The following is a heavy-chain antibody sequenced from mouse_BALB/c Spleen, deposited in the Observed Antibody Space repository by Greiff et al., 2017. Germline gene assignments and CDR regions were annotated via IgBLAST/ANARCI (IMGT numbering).Heavy chain of an antibody. CDR2: IDPSDSET. CDR3: ARSGGTATAMDY. J-gene: IGHJ4*01. Sequence: QVQLQQSGPQLVRPGASVKISCKASGYSFTSYWMHWVKQRPGQGLEWIGMIDPSDSETRLNQKFKSKATLTVDKSSSTAYMQLSSLTSEDSAVYYCARSGGTATAMDYWGQGTSVTVSS. CDR1: GYSFTSYW. D-gene: IGHD1-2*01. V-gene: IGHV1S127*01.